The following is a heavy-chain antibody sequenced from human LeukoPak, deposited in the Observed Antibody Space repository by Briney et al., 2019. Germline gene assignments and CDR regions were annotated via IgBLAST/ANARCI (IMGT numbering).Heavy chain of an antibody. CDR1: GFPFSIYE. J-gene: IGHJ4*02. CDR2: IGSSGTTR. Sequence: PGGSLRLSCAVSGFPFSIYEMNWLRQAPGKGLEWVSNIGSSGTTRYYADSVKGRFSISRDNAKNSLYLQMNSLRVEDTGVYYCALLAVASDFAYWCQGALVTVSS. V-gene: IGHV3-48*03. D-gene: IGHD6-19*01. CDR3: ALLAVASDFAY.